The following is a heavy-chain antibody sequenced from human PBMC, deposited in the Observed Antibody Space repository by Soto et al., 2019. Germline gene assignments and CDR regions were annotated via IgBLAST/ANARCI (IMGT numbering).Heavy chain of an antibody. CDR2: IRSKANSYAT. CDR1: GFTFSGSA. CDR3: TRHVSANGFDY. J-gene: IGHJ4*02. Sequence: EVQLEESGGGLVQPGGSLKLSCAASGFTFSGSAMHWVRQASGKGLEWVGRIRSKANSYATAYAASVTGRFTISRDDSKNTAYLQMNSLKPEDTAVYYCTRHVSANGFDYWGQGTLVTASS. D-gene: IGHD6-25*01. V-gene: IGHV3-73*01.